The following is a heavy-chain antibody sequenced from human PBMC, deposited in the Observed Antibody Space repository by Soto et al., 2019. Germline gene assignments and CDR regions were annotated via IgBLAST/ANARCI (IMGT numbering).Heavy chain of an antibody. Sequence: SVKVSCKASGYTFSSYSISWVRQAPGQGLECMGGIIPIFGTANYAQKFQGRVTITADESTSTAYMELSSLRSEDTAVYYCARDGYSSSWYPGYYYGMDVWGQGTTVTVSS. CDR3: ARDGYSSSWYPGYYYGMDV. J-gene: IGHJ6*02. CDR2: IIPIFGTA. CDR1: GYTFSSYS. V-gene: IGHV1-69*13. D-gene: IGHD6-13*01.